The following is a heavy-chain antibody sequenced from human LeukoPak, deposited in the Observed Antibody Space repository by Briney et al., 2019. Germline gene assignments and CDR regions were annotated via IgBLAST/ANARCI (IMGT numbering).Heavy chain of an antibody. D-gene: IGHD6-13*01. CDR2: ISAYNGNT. Sequence: VASVKVFCKASGYTFTSYGISWVRQAPGQGLEWMGWISAYNGNTNYAQKLQGRVTITADGSTSTAYMELSSLRSEDTAVYYCARDSSSWYKGNWFDPWGQGTLVTVSS. CDR1: GYTFTSYG. CDR3: ARDSSSWYKGNWFDP. J-gene: IGHJ5*02. V-gene: IGHV1-18*01.